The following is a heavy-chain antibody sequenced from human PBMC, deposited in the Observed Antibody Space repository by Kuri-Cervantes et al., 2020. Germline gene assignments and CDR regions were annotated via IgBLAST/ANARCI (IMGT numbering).Heavy chain of an antibody. J-gene: IGHJ5*02. Sequence: ETLSLTCAASGFAFSSYSLNWVRQAPGKGLEWVSSISSTSTYIFYAESVKGRFTTSRDNSKNTLYLQMNSLRAEDTAVYYCAKGKIYGSGMNWFDPWGQGTLVTVSS. D-gene: IGHD3-10*01. V-gene: IGHV3-21*04. CDR3: AKGKIYGSGMNWFDP. CDR1: GFAFSSYS. CDR2: ISSTSTYI.